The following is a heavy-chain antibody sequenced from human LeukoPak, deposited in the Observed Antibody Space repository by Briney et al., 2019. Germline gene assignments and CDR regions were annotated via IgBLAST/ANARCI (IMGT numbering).Heavy chain of an antibody. Sequence: GGSLRLSCAASGFTFSSYRMNWVRQAPGKGLEWVSSITSSSSYIYYADSVRGRFTIFRDNGKNSLYLQMNSLRAEDTAVYYCARDGDCSSTSCLVYWGQGTLVTVSS. CDR3: ARDGDCSSTSCLVY. J-gene: IGHJ4*02. CDR1: GFTFSSYR. CDR2: ITSSSSYI. V-gene: IGHV3-21*06. D-gene: IGHD2-2*01.